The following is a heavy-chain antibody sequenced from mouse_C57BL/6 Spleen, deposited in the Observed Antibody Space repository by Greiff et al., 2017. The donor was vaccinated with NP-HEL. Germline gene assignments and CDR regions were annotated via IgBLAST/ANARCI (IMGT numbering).Heavy chain of an antibody. J-gene: IGHJ3*01. CDR3: ARRSSEGSWFAY. CDR2: IDPSDSET. D-gene: IGHD3-2*02. Sequence: VQLQQPGAELVRPGSSVKLFCKASGYTFTSYWMHWVKQRPIQGLEWIGNIDPSDSETHYNQKFKDKATLTVDKSSSTAYMQLSSLTSEDSAVYYCARRSSEGSWFAYWGQGTLVTVSA. V-gene: IGHV1-52*01. CDR1: GYTFTSYW.